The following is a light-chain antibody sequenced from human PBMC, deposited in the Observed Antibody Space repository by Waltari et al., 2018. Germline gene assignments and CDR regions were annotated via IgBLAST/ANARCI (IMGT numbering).Light chain of an antibody. CDR1: QSISTW. V-gene: IGKV1-5*03. Sequence: DIQMTQSPSTLSASAGDRVTITCRASQSISTWLAWYQQKPGKAPRLLIYKASDLENGGPSRFSGSGSGTEFTLSISSLQPDDFATYVCQQYDSYPYTFGQGTKLEI. CDR3: QQYDSYPYT. J-gene: IGKJ2*01. CDR2: KAS.